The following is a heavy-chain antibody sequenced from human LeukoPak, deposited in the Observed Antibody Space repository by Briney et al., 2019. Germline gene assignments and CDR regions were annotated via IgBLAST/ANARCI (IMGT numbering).Heavy chain of an antibody. CDR2: INPNSGGT. CDR1: GYTFTGYY. CDR3: AREGIAAAGPARFDP. Sequence: GASVNVSCKASGYTFTGYYMHWVRQAPGQGLEWMGWINPNSGGTNYAHKFQGRVTMTRDTSISPAYMELSRLRSDDTAVYYCAREGIAAAGPARFDPWGQGTVVTVSS. J-gene: IGHJ5*02. V-gene: IGHV1-2*07. D-gene: IGHD6-13*01.